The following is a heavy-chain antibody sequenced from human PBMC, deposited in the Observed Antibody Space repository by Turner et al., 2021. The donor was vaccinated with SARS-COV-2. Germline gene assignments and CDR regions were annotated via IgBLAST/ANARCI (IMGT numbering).Heavy chain of an antibody. J-gene: IGHJ6*02. CDR3: ARDHRPVVVPAAKRAGSYYYGMDV. CDR2: ISYDGSNK. Sequence: QVQLVESGGGVVQPGRSLRLSCAASGFTFSSYGMHWVRQAPGKGLEWVAVISYDGSNKFYADSVKGRFTISRDNSKNTLYLQMNSLRAEDTAVYYCARDHRPVVVPAAKRAGSYYYGMDVWGQGTTVTVSS. D-gene: IGHD2-2*01. V-gene: IGHV3-30*03. CDR1: GFTFSSYG.